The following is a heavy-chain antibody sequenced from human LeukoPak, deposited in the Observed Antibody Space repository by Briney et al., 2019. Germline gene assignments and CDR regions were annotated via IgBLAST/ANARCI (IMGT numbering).Heavy chain of an antibody. Sequence: GGSLRLSCAASGFTFSTYGMSWVRQAPGKGLEWVSGISWNSGSIGYADSVKGRFTISRDNAKNSLYLQMNSLRAEDTALYYCAKGTGYSSTLDAFDIWGQGTMVTVSS. CDR1: GFTFSTYG. J-gene: IGHJ3*02. CDR2: ISWNSGSI. D-gene: IGHD6-13*01. CDR3: AKGTGYSSTLDAFDI. V-gene: IGHV3-9*01.